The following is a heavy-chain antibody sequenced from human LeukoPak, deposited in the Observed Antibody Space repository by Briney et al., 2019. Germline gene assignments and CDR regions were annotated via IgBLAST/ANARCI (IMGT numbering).Heavy chain of an antibody. D-gene: IGHD1-1*01. CDR1: GYTFSGYF. CDR3: ARDLSSTPNWELDH. V-gene: IGHV1-2*06. J-gene: IGHJ4*02. Sequence: ASVNVSCKASGYTFSGYFVHWVRQAPGQGLEWMGRINAGSGDTEFAQKFQCRVTMTRDTFVSTAYMEVSGLTSDDTAMYYCARDLSSTPNWELDHWGQGTLVTVSS. CDR2: INAGSGDT.